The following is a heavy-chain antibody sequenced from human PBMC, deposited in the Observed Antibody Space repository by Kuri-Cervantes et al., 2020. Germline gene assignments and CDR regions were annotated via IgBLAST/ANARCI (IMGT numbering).Heavy chain of an antibody. CDR2: INHSGST. CDR3: ARGRKRYYYDSSGYYDY. J-gene: IGHJ4*02. D-gene: IGHD3-22*01. Sequence: SETLSLTCAVSGYSISSGYFWSWIRQSPGKGLEWIGEINHSGSTNYNPSLKSRVTISVDTSKNQFSLKLSSVTAADTAVYSCARGRKRYYYDSSGYYDYWGQGTLVTVSS. CDR1: GYSISSGYF. V-gene: IGHV4-34*01.